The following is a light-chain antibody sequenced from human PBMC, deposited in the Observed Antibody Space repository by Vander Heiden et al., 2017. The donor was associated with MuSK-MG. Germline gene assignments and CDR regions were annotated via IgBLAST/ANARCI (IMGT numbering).Light chain of an antibody. J-gene: IGKJ2*01. Sequence: EIVFPQSPGPLSLSPAERATLSCRARQSVSSSYLAWYQQKPGQAPRLLIYRASSSVTGIPDRFSGSGSGTDFTLTISRLEPEDFAVYYCQQYGRSPRTFGQGTKLEIK. V-gene: IGKV3-20*01. CDR3: QQYGRSPRT. CDR1: QSVSSSY. CDR2: RAS.